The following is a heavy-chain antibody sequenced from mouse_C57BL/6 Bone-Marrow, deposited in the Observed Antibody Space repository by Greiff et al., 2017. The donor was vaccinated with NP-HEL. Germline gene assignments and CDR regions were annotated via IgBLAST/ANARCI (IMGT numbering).Heavy chain of an antibody. Sequence: EVQVVESGGGLVQSGRSLRLSCATSGFTFTDFYMEWVRQAPGKGLEWIAVIRNKANDYTTEYSASVKGRFIVSRDTSQSILYLQLIALRAYDTAIYYDSRDALDWYLVVWGTGTTVTVSS. J-gene: IGHJ1*03. CDR3: SRDALDWYLVV. V-gene: IGHV7-1*01. CDR1: GFTFTDFY. CDR2: IRNKANDYTT.